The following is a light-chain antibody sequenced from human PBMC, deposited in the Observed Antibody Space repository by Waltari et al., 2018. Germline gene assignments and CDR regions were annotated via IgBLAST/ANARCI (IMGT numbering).Light chain of an antibody. CDR1: SSDSGAYNY. V-gene: IGLV2-14*03. J-gene: IGLJ2*01. Sequence: SALTQPDSVSGSPGQSITISCSGVSSDSGAYNYVSWYRRHPGDAPKVIIYDVSNRPSGVSNRFSGSKSGSTASLTISGLQPEDEAVYYCSSFTSSTTGIFGGGTKLTVL. CDR2: DVS. CDR3: SSFTSSTTGI.